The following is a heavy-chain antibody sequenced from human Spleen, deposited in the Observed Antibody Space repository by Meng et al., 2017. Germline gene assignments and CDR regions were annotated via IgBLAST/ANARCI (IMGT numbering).Heavy chain of an antibody. D-gene: IGHD3-10*01. CDR3: AREKSVRGVIKGGDY. CDR1: GYTFTSYG. J-gene: IGHJ4*02. Sequence: ASVKVSCKASGYTFTSYGISWVRQAPGQGLEWMGWISAYNGNTNYAQKLQGRVTMTTDTSTRTAYMELRSLRSDDTAVYYCAREKSVRGVIKGGDYWGQGTLVTVSS. CDR2: ISAYNGNT. V-gene: IGHV1-18*01.